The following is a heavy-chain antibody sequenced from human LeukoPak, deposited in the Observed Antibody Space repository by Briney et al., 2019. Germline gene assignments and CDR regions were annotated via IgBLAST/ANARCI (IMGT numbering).Heavy chain of an antibody. Sequence: ASETLSLTCAVYGGSFSGYYWSWIRQPPGKGLEWIGEINHSGSTNYNPSLKSRVTISVDTSKDQFSLKLSSVTAADTAVYYCATIPAARYYYYGMDVWGQGTTVTVSS. CDR3: ATIPAARYYYYGMDV. CDR2: INHSGST. CDR1: GGSFSGYY. V-gene: IGHV4-34*01. J-gene: IGHJ6*02. D-gene: IGHD2-2*01.